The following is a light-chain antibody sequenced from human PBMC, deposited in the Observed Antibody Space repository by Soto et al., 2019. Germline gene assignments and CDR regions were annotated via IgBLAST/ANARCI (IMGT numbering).Light chain of an antibody. CDR3: CAYSTSGTHV. Sequence: QSALTQPASVSGSPGQSITFSYTGTSSDVGSYEYVSWHQQHPGKAPKLIIYDVNNRPSGVPSRFSGSKSGNTASLIISGLQTEDEADYYCCAYSTSGTHVFGTGTKLTVL. CDR2: DVN. V-gene: IGLV2-14*03. J-gene: IGLJ1*01. CDR1: SSDVGSYEY.